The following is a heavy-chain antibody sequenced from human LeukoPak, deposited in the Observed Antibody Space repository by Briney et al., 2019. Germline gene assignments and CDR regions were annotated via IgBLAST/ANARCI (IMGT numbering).Heavy chain of an antibody. CDR2: IRYDGSNK. CDR1: GFTFSSYG. D-gene: IGHD7-27*01. Sequence: PGGSLRLSCAASGFTFSSYGMHWVRQAPGKGLEWVAFIRYDGSNKYYADSVKGRFTISRDNSKNTLYLQMNSLRAEDTAVYYCAKAPGVYYYYMDVWGKGTTVTVSS. CDR3: AKAPGVYYYYMDV. V-gene: IGHV3-30*02. J-gene: IGHJ6*03.